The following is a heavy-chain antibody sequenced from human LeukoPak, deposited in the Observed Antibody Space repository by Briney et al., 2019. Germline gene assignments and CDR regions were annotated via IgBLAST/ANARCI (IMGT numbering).Heavy chain of an antibody. CDR1: GFTFSSYE. CDR2: LTSSGSTI. CDR3: ARGAAGGCPDY. Sequence: GGSLRLSCAASGFTFSSYEMNWVRQAPGKGLEWVSYLTSSGSTIYYADSVKGRFTISRDNAKNSLYLQMNSLRAGDTAVYYCARGAAGGCPDYWGQGTLVTVSS. V-gene: IGHV3-48*03. D-gene: IGHD3-16*01. J-gene: IGHJ4*02.